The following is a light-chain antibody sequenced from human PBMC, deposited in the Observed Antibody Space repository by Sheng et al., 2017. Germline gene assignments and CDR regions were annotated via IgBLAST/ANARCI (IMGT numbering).Light chain of an antibody. CDR2: GAS. V-gene: IGKV3-15*01. CDR1: QSVRTH. J-gene: IGKJ2*02. CDR3: QQYNNWPPWT. Sequence: EVLMTQSPATLSVSPGDRVTLSCRASQSVRTHLAWYQQKPGQAPRLLVYGASTRATGIPVRFSGSGSGTDFTLTISSLQSEDFAVYYCQQYNNWPPWTFGQGTMLEIK.